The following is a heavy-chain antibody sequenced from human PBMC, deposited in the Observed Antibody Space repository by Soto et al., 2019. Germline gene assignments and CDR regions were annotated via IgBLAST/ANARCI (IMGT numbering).Heavy chain of an antibody. Sequence: EVQVLESGGGLVQPGGSLRLSCAASGFTFNKYAMSWVRQAPGKGLEWVSSISGSGGSTYYADSVKGRFTISRDNSKNTLYLQMNSLRAEDTGLYYCAKESAKEGSHFDYWGQGTLVTVSS. J-gene: IGHJ4*02. V-gene: IGHV3-23*01. CDR3: AKESAKEGSHFDY. CDR1: GFTFNKYA. CDR2: ISGSGGST.